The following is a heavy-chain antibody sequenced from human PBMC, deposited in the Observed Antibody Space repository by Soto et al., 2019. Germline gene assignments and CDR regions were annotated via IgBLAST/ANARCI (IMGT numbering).Heavy chain of an antibody. D-gene: IGHD6-13*01. CDR2: IYYSGST. J-gene: IGHJ5*02. V-gene: IGHV4-39*01. CDR3: ARGRPGIAGVDP. Sequence: XETLSLTCTVSGCSISSSSYYWGWIRQPPGKGLEWMGGIYYSGSTYFNPSLKSRVTISVDTSKNQFSLKLSSVTAADTAVYYCARGRPGIAGVDPWGQGTLVTVSS. CDR1: GCSISSSSYY.